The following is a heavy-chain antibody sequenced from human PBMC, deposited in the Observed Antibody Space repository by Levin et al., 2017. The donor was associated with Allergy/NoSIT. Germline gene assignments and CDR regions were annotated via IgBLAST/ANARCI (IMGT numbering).Heavy chain of an antibody. Sequence: GGSLRLSCAASGFSFSDALMHWVRQAPGQGLEYVGRIKTEADDGTTDYSVPVKGRFTVSRDDSRNTLYLQMDSLTTEDTGVYYCTTGGFTGSYYADYIFEFWGQGILVTVSS. CDR1: GFSFSDAL. V-gene: IGHV3-15*01. D-gene: IGHD1-26*01. CDR2: IKTEADDGTT. J-gene: IGHJ4*02. CDR3: TTGGFTGSYYADYIFEF.